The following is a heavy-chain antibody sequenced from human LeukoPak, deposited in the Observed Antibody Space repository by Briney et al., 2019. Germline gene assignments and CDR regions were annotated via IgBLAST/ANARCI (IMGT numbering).Heavy chain of an antibody. Sequence: ASVKVSCKVSGGTNYAISWVRQAPGQGLEWMGGIIPIFGTANYAQKFQGRVTITADKSTSTAYMELSSLRSEDTAVYYCARSQLRLGELSSDFDYWGQGTLVTVSS. CDR3: ARSQLRLGELSSDFDY. D-gene: IGHD3-16*02. CDR1: GGTNYA. V-gene: IGHV1-69*06. J-gene: IGHJ4*02. CDR2: IIPIFGTA.